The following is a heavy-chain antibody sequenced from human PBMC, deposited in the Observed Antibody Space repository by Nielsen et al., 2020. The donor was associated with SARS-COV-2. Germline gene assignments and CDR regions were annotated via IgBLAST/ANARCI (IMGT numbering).Heavy chain of an antibody. J-gene: IGHJ4*02. D-gene: IGHD5-18*01. V-gene: IGHV3-23*01. CDR2: ISGSGGST. Sequence: GGSLRLSCAASGFTFRSHAMTWVRQAPGKGLEWVSVISGSGGSTYYADSVKGRFTISRDNAKNSLYLQMNSLRAEDTAAYYCARDSYSYGYDYWGQGTLVTVSS. CDR3: ARDSYSYGYDY. CDR1: GFTFRSHA.